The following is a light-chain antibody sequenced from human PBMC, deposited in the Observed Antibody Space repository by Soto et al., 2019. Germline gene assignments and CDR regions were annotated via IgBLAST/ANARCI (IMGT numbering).Light chain of an antibody. V-gene: IGKV1-12*01. CDR3: QQGTSFPLT. CDR1: QHVSNW. J-gene: IGKJ4*01. CDR2: TTS. Sequence: ENQMTESLSFVFGFVGDTVGISCRASQHVSNWLAWYQHKPGEAPKLLIYTTSTLQSGVPSRFSGRGSGTHFALTISSLQPEEFATSYCQQGTSFPLTFGGGNKVDI.